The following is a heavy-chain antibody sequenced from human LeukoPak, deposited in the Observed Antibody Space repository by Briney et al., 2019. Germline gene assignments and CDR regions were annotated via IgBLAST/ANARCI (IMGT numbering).Heavy chain of an antibody. D-gene: IGHD4-23*01. Sequence: PSQTLSLTCTVSGGSISSGDYCWSWIRQPPGKGLEWIGYIYYSGSTNYNPSLKSRFTISVDTSKNQFSLKLSSVTAADTAVYYCARQVAYGGNEYYFDYWGQGTLVTVSS. CDR3: ARQVAYGGNEYYFDY. J-gene: IGHJ4*02. CDR1: GGSISSGDYC. V-gene: IGHV4-61*08. CDR2: IYYSGST.